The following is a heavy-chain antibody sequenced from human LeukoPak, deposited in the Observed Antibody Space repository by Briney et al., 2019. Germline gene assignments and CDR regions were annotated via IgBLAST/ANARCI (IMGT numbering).Heavy chain of an antibody. CDR1: GGSISIYY. CDR3: ARTRDGYNLDAFDI. J-gene: IGHJ3*02. V-gene: IGHV4-59*01. D-gene: IGHD5-24*01. Sequence: SETLSLTCTVSGGSISIYYWSWIRQPPGKAPEWIGYIYYSGSTNYNPSLKSRVTISVDTSKNQFSLNLSSVTAADTAVYYCARTRDGYNLDAFDIWGQGTMVTVSS. CDR2: IYYSGST.